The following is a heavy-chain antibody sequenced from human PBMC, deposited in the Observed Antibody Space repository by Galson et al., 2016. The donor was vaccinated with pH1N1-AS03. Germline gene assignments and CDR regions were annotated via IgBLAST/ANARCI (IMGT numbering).Heavy chain of an antibody. Sequence: QSGAEVKKPGESVKISCKGSGYSFSDYLIAWVRQMPGKGLEWIGIIHPRDSDTRYSPSFQGRVSISADKSISTAYLQWSSLKASDTATYYCARNLSSPFSSSAGYWGHGTLVTVSS. J-gene: IGHJ4*01. CDR3: ARNLSSPFSSSAGY. D-gene: IGHD6-13*01. CDR2: IHPRDSDT. CDR1: GYSFSDYL. V-gene: IGHV5-51*01.